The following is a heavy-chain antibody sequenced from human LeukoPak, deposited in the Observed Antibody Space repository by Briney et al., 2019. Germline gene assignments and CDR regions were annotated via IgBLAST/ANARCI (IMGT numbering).Heavy chain of an antibody. D-gene: IGHD2-15*01. CDR3: ARVGLPHYYYYMDV. CDR1: GYTFTSYA. CDR2: INTNTGNP. V-gene: IGHV7-4-1*02. J-gene: IGHJ6*03. Sequence: ASVKVSCKASGYTFTSYAMNWVRQAPGQGLEWMGWINTNTGNPTYAQGFTGRFVFSLDTSVSTAYLQISSLKAEDTAVYYRARVGLPHYYYYMDVWGKGTTVTVSS.